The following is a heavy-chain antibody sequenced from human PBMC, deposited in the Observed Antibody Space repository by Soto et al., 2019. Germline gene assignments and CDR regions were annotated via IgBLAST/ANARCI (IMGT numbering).Heavy chain of an antibody. CDR1: GGSISSYY. V-gene: IGHV4-59*01. CDR3: ARDRRNYYGSGDYYYGVDV. D-gene: IGHD3-10*01. Sequence: SETLSLTCTVSGGSISSYYWSWIRQPPGKGLEWIGYIYYSGSTNYNPSLKSRVTISVDTSKNQFSLKLSSVTAADTAVYYCARDRRNYYGSGDYYYGVDVWGQGTTVTVSS. CDR2: IYYSGST. J-gene: IGHJ6*02.